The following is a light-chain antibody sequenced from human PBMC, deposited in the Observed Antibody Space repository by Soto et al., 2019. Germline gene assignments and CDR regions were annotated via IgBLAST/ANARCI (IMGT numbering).Light chain of an antibody. V-gene: IGKV3-20*01. J-gene: IGKJ2*01. CDR3: QQYGSSPPYT. CDR1: QSVSSSY. Sequence: EIVLTQSPGPLSLSPGERATLSCRASQSVSSSYLAWYQHKPGQAPRLLIYGASSRATGIPDRFSGGGSGTDFTLTISRLEPEDFAVYYCQQYGSSPPYTFGQGTKLEIK. CDR2: GAS.